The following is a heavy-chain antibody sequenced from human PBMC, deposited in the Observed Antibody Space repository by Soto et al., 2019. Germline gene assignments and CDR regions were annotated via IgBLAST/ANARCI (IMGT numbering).Heavy chain of an antibody. D-gene: IGHD3-22*01. Sequence: EVQLVESGGGLVKPGGSLRLSCAASGFTFSSYSMNWVRQAPGKGLEWVSSISGSSSYIYYADSVKGRFTICRDNAKNSLYLQMNSLRAEDTAVYYCARPLTYYDSRGYYGYWGQGTLVTVSS. J-gene: IGHJ4*02. CDR2: ISGSSSYI. CDR1: GFTFSSYS. V-gene: IGHV3-21*01. CDR3: ARPLTYYDSRGYYGY.